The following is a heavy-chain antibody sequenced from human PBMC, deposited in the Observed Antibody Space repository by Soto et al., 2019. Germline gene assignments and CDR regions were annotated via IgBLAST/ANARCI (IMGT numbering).Heavy chain of an antibody. CDR2: IRGDGGQT. D-gene: IGHD3-9*01. Sequence: GGSLRLSCTASGFTFSSYGMGWVRQAPGKGLQWVTTIRGDGGQTHYTDSVKGRFSISRDNSKNTVYLQMDSLRAEDTAMYFCARDVGLDSDDFFAYWGQGTQVTVSS. J-gene: IGHJ4*02. V-gene: IGHV3-23*01. CDR1: GFTFSSYG. CDR3: ARDVGLDSDDFFAY.